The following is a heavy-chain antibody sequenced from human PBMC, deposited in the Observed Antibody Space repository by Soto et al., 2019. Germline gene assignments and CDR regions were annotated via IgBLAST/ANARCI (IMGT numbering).Heavy chain of an antibody. D-gene: IGHD6-13*01. J-gene: IGHJ6*02. V-gene: IGHV1-24*01. CDR1: GYTLTELS. CDR2: FDPEDGET. CDR3: ATTQQLVPYYYYGMDV. Sequence: GASVKVSCKVSGYTLTELSMHWVRQAPGKGLEWMGGFDPEDGETIYAQKFQGRVTMTEDTSTDTAYMELSSLRSEDTAVYYCATTQQLVPYYYYGMDVWGQGTTVTVS.